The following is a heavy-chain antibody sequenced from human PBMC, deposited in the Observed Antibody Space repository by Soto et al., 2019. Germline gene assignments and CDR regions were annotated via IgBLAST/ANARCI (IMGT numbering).Heavy chain of an antibody. J-gene: IGHJ4*02. D-gene: IGHD1-7*01. CDR1: GGSFTSNNW. CDR2: IYRTGST. CDR3: ASRDPGTSVDY. Sequence: KPSETLSLTWAVSGGSFTSNNWWTWVRQPPGQGLEWIGEIYRTGSTNYNPSLKNRATISLDKSENQFSLKVTSLTAADTAVSYCASRDPGTSVDYWGQGTLVTVSS. V-gene: IGHV4-4*02.